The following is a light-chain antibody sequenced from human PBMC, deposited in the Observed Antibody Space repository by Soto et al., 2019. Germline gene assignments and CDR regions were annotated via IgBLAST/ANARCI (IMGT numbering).Light chain of an antibody. V-gene: IGKV3-15*01. CDR1: QSINSE. J-gene: IGKJ2*01. CDR2: GAS. Sequence: EIVMTQSPATLSLSPGERAALSCRASQSINSEWAWYQQKPGQPPRLLIYGASTRATGVPARFTGSESGSEFTLTISGLQSEDFAVYYCQQGHNWPLTFVQGTRLEI. CDR3: QQGHNWPLT.